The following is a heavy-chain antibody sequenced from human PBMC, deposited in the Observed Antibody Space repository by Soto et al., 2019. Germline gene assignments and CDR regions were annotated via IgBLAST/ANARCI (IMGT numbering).Heavy chain of an antibody. CDR1: GGTFSSYA. CDR2: IIPIFGTT. CDR3: AREGIAAAGTNVDY. D-gene: IGHD6-13*01. Sequence: GASVKVSCKASGGTFSSYAISWVRQAPGQGLEWMGGIIPIFGTTNYAQKFQGRVTITADKSTSTAYMELSSLRSEDTAVYYCAREGIAAAGTNVDYWGQGTLVTVSS. J-gene: IGHJ4*02. V-gene: IGHV1-69*06.